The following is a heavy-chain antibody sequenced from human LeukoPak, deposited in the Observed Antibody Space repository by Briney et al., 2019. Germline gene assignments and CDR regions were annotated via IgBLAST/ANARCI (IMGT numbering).Heavy chain of an antibody. CDR1: GFTFSSYG. CDR2: IRYDGSNK. CDR3: AKAANYYDSSGYEY. J-gene: IGHJ4*02. Sequence: PGGSLRLSCAASGFTFSSYGMHWVRQAPGKGLEWVAFIRYDGSNKYYADSVKSRFTISRDNSKNTLYLQMNSLRAEDTAVYYCAKAANYYDSSGYEYWGQGTLVTVSS. D-gene: IGHD3-22*01. V-gene: IGHV3-30*02.